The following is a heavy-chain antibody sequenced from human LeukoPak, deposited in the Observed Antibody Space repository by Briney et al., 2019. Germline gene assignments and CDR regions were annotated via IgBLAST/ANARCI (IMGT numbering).Heavy chain of an antibody. CDR3: AKDRTETYYGMDV. D-gene: IGHD3/OR15-3a*01. V-gene: IGHV3-30*18. Sequence: GRALRLSCAASGFSFSSHGMHWVRQAPGKGLEWVAVISDDGSNKYYVDSVKGRFSISRDSSKNTLYLQMNSLRLEDTAVYFCAKDRTETYYGMDVWGQGTTVTVSS. CDR2: ISDDGSNK. J-gene: IGHJ6*02. CDR1: GFSFSSHG.